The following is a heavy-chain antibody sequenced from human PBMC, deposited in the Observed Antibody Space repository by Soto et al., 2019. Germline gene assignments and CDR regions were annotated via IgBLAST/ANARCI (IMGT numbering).Heavy chain of an antibody. CDR2: LNWNGGST. Sequence: EVQLVESGGGVVRPGGSLRLSCAASGFTFDDYGMSWVRQAPGKGLEWVSGLNWNGGSTGYADSVKGRFTISRDNANHSLYLQMNSLRAEDTALYYCARDEIDSSGCYFWGQGTMVTVSS. CDR3: ARDEIDSSGCYF. D-gene: IGHD6-19*01. V-gene: IGHV3-20*04. J-gene: IGHJ3*01. CDR1: GFTFDDYG.